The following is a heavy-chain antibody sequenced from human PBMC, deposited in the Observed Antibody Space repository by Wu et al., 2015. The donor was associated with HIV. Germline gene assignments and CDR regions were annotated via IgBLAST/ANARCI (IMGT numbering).Heavy chain of an antibody. CDR3: AKRNWDYIFDS. J-gene: IGHJ4*02. CDR1: GNSIISGQYY. V-gene: IGHV4-30-4*08. D-gene: IGHD1-7*01. CDR2: IYHTDST. Sequence: QVQLQASGPGLVKPPQTLSLTCNVSGNSIISGQYYWTWIRQAPGKGLEYIGCIYHTDSTYYNPSLKSRVTISIDTSKRQFYLSLSSVTAADTAVYFCAKRNWDYIFDSWGQGILVTVSS.